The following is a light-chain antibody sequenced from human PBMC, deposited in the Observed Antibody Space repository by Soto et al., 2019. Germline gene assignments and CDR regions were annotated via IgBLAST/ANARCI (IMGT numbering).Light chain of an antibody. CDR2: GSS. J-gene: IGKJ1*01. CDR1: RDITSW. V-gene: IGKV1-12*01. CDR3: QQTNSFPRT. Sequence: DIQMTQFPSSVSASIGDRVTITCRASRDITSWLAWYQQKPGKAPKVLIHGSSTLQDGVPSRFSGHGSETDFTLTISSLQPEDFATYYCQQTNSFPRTFGQGTKVEFK.